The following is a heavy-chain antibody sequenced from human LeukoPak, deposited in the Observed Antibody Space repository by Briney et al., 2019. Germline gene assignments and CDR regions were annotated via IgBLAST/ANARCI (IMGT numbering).Heavy chain of an antibody. Sequence: GGSLRLSCAASGFTFSSYSMNWVRQAPGKGLEWVSSISSSSSYIYYADSVKGRSTISRDNAKNSLYLQMNSLRAEDTAVYYCARDLLKDTAMDYWGQGTLVTVSS. D-gene: IGHD5-18*01. CDR2: ISSSSSYI. CDR3: ARDLLKDTAMDY. J-gene: IGHJ4*02. CDR1: GFTFSSYS. V-gene: IGHV3-21*01.